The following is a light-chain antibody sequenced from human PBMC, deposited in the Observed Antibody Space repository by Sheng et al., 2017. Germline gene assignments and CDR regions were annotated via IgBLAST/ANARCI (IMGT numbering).Light chain of an antibody. Sequence: SSELTQDPAVSVALGQTVRITCQGDSLRNYYASWYQQKPGQAPVLVIYGKNNRPSGIPDRFSGSSSGNTASLTITGAQAEDKADYYCNSRDSSGNHWVFGGGTKLTVL. J-gene: IGLJ3*02. CDR1: SLRNYY. CDR3: NSRDSSGNHWV. V-gene: IGLV3-19*01. CDR2: GKN.